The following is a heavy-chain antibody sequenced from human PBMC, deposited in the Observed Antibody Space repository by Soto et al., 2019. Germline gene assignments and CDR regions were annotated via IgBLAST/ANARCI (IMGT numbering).Heavy chain of an antibody. D-gene: IGHD4-17*01. J-gene: IGHJ4*02. V-gene: IGHV4-38-2*01. CDR2: IYHSGST. CDR3: ARFSYGDQCFDY. Sequence: SETLSLTCAVSGYSISSGYYWGWIRQPPGKGLEWIGSIYHSGSTYYNPSLKSRVTISVDTSKNQFSLKLSSVTAADTAVYYCARFSYGDQCFDYWGQGTLVTVSS. CDR1: GYSISSGYY.